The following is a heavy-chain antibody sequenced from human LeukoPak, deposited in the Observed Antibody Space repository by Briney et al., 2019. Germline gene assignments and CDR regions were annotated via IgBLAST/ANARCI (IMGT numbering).Heavy chain of an antibody. J-gene: IGHJ4*02. Sequence: GESLKISCKGSGYSFTSYWIGWVRQMPGKGLEWMGIIYPGDSDTRYSPSFQGQVTISADKSISTAYLQWSSLKASDTAMYYCARGPAPRTRPGIAVADPHGFDYWGQGTLVTVSS. CDR1: GYSFTSYW. D-gene: IGHD6-19*01. V-gene: IGHV5-51*01. CDR3: ARGPAPRTRPGIAVADPHGFDY. CDR2: IYPGDSDT.